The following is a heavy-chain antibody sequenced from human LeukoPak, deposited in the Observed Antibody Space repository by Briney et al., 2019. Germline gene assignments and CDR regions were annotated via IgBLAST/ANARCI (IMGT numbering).Heavy chain of an antibody. Sequence: GGSLRLSCAVSGFTSSHSEMNWVRQAPGKGLEWISYINSIGSTIYYADSVKGRFTISRDNAKNSLYLQMNSLRAEDTAVYYCAREPNAFDIWGQGTMVTVSS. CDR2: INSIGSTI. CDR1: GFTSSHSE. V-gene: IGHV3-48*03. J-gene: IGHJ3*02. CDR3: AREPNAFDI.